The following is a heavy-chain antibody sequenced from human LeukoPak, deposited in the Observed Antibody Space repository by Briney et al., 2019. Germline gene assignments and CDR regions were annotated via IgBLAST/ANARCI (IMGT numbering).Heavy chain of an antibody. Sequence: SETLSLTCTVSGGSISSYYWSWIRQPPGKGLEWIGYIYYSGSTNYNPSLKSRVTISVDTSKNQFSLKLSSVTAADTAVYYCARDPIFLEVSLRAEAFDIWGQGTMVTVSS. V-gene: IGHV4-59*01. J-gene: IGHJ3*02. CDR2: IYYSGST. CDR3: ARDPIFLEVSLRAEAFDI. CDR1: GGSISSYY. D-gene: IGHD2-21*01.